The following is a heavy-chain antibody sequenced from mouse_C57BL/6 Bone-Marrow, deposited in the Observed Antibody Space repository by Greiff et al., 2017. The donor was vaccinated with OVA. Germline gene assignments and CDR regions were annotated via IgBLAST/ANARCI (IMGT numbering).Heavy chain of an antibody. J-gene: IGHJ2*01. V-gene: IGHV1-50*01. CDR2: IDPSDSYT. Sequence: QVQLQQPGAELVKPGASVKLSCKASGYTFTSYWMQWVKQRPGQGLEWIGEIDPSDSYTNYNQKFKGKATLTVDTSSSTAYMQLSSLTSEDSAVYYCAARGYDGYFHCDYWGQGTTLTVSS. D-gene: IGHD2-3*01. CDR1: GYTFTSYW. CDR3: AARGYDGYFHCDY.